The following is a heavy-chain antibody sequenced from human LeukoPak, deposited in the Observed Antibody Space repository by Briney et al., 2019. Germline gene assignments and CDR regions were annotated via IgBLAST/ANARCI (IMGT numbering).Heavy chain of an antibody. Sequence: GGSLRLSCAASGFTVSSNYMSWVRQAPGKGLEWVSVIYSGGSTYYADSVEGRFTISRDNSKNTLYLQMNSLRAEDTAVYYCARDWRVASYYYYGMDVWGQGTTVTVSS. CDR2: IYSGGST. CDR1: GFTVSSNY. CDR3: ARDWRVASYYYYGMDV. J-gene: IGHJ6*02. V-gene: IGHV3-53*01. D-gene: IGHD2-21*01.